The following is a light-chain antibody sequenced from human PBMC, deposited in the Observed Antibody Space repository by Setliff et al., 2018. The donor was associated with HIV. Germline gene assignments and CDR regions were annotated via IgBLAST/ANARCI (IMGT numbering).Light chain of an antibody. J-gene: IGLJ1*01. V-gene: IGLV2-11*01. Sequence: QSVLTQPASVSGSPGQSITISCTGNSSNVGKYDYVSWYQQHPGKAPKLIISDVIGRPSGVPDRFSGSKSGNTASLTISGLQAEDEAEYYCCSYAGSYRYIFGSGTKVTVL. CDR3: CSYAGSYRYI. CDR1: SSNVGKYDY. CDR2: DVI.